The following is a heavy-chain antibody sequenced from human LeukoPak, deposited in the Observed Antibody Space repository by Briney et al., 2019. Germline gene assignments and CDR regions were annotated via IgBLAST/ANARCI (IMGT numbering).Heavy chain of an antibody. Sequence: PGESLKISCKASGYTFSTYWIGWVRQVPGKGLEWMGIVYGDDSDTRYSPSFQGQVTISADKSTTTAYLQWSSLKASDTAIYYCARRGIRDGYNYADYWGQGILVTVSS. D-gene: IGHD5-24*01. CDR3: ARRGIRDGYNYADY. J-gene: IGHJ4*02. V-gene: IGHV5-51*01. CDR2: VYGDDSDT. CDR1: GYTFSTYW.